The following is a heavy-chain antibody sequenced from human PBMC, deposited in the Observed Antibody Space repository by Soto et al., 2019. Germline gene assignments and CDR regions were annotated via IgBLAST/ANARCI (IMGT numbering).Heavy chain of an antibody. CDR1: GYTFTRYPYG. J-gene: IGHJ6*04. Sequence: ASVQVSWKSSGYTFTRYPYGVTWLRQAPGQGLECMVWSNTHNGKNYYAKKPQGRVTMTTDTSTSTAYREVRSLRSADTAVYYCARGITFGGVLNGMDVWGKGTTVTVSS. V-gene: IGHV1-18*01. CDR3: ARGITFGGVLNGMDV. D-gene: IGHD3-16*01. CDR2: SNTHNGKN.